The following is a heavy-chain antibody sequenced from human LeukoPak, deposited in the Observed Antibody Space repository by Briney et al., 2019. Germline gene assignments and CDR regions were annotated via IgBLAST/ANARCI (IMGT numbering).Heavy chain of an antibody. CDR1: GGTFSSYA. CDR3: ARENLEDTAMSLVGY. J-gene: IGHJ4*02. D-gene: IGHD5-18*01. CDR2: IIPILGIA. V-gene: IGHV1-69*04. Sequence: EASVKVSCKASGGTFSSYAISWVRQAPGRGLEWMGRIIPILGIANYTQKFQGRVTITADKSTSTAYMELSSLRSEDTAVYYCARENLEDTAMSLVGYWGQGTLVTVSS.